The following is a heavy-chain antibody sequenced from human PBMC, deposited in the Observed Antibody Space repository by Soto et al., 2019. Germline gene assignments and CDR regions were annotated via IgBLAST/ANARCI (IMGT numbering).Heavy chain of an antibody. CDR1: GASISSNNW. Sequence: QVQLQESGPGLVKPSGTLSLTCAVSGASISSNNWWSWVRQPPGKGLEWVGEIYHSGSTNYNLSLKSRVTXXTDKSKNPFSLKLSSVTAAHTAVYYSARSTVTEDSWGQGTLVTVSS. D-gene: IGHD4-17*01. J-gene: IGHJ4*02. CDR2: IYHSGST. V-gene: IGHV4-4*02. CDR3: ARSTVTEDS.